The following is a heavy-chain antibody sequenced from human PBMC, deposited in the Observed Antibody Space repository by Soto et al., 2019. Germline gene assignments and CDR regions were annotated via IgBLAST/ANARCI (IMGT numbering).Heavy chain of an antibody. Sequence: VQLVQSGSEVKKTGSSVKVSCKASGDTSTTYVVSWVRQAPGNGLEWMVGINPMSRTAKYAEKYSGRVTIPADEATKTVYLDLTTLRFEDTAVYFCVRGTYCGASCYFAREYWGQGTLVAVSS. D-gene: IGHD2-21*01. J-gene: IGHJ1*01. CDR2: INPMSRTA. CDR1: GDTSTTYV. V-gene: IGHV1-69*01. CDR3: VRGTYCGASCYFAREY.